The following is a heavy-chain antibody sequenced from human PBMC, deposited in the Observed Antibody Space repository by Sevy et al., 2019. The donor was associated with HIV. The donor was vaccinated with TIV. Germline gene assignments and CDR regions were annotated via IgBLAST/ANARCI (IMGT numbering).Heavy chain of an antibody. CDR1: GFTFSNAW. Sequence: GGSLRLSCAASGFTFSNAWMSWVRQAPGKGLEWVGRIKSRTDGGTTDYAAHVKGRFTISRDDSKNTLYLQMNSLKTEDTAVVYWTTNLLAGTAYWGQGTLVTVSS. D-gene: IGHD6-19*01. V-gene: IGHV3-15*01. J-gene: IGHJ4*02. CDR2: IKSRTDGGTT. CDR3: TTNLLAGTAY.